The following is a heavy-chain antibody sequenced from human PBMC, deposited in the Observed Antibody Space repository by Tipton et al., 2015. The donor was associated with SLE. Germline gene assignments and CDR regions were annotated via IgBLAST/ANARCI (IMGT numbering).Heavy chain of an antibody. Sequence: QLVQSGAEVKKSGEFLRISCKASGFTFTDYWLGWVRQKPEKGLEWMGIIYAGDSDIRYSPSFQGQVTLSVDKSTSTAYLQWNSLKASDTAMYYCARRGRGRETWLDPWGQGTLVTVSS. CDR1: GFTFTDYW. CDR2: IYAGDSDI. V-gene: IGHV5-51*01. CDR3: ARRGRGRETWLDP. D-gene: IGHD2-15*01. J-gene: IGHJ5*02.